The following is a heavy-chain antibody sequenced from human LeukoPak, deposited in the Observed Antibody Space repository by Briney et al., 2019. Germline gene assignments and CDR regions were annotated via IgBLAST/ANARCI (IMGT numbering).Heavy chain of an antibody. CDR3: AREVLWFGETRPFDY. CDR2: ISSSSSTI. V-gene: IGHV3-48*04. D-gene: IGHD3-10*01. CDR1: GFTFSSYS. J-gene: IGHJ4*02. Sequence: GGSLRLSCAASGFTFSSYSMNWVRQAPGKGLEWVSYISSSSSTIYYADSVKGRFTISRDNAKNSLYLQMNSLRAEDTAVYYCAREVLWFGETRPFDYWGQGTLVTVSS.